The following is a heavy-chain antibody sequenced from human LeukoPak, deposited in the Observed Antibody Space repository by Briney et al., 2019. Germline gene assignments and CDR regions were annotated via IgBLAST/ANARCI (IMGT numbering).Heavy chain of an antibody. CDR3: ARHGVYAGSGWSFDY. D-gene: IGHD6-19*01. CDR2: IFYSGSGSA. V-gene: IGHV4-59*08. CDR1: GGSISPYY. J-gene: IGHJ4*02. Sequence: SETLSLTCTISGGSISPYYWSWIRQSPGKGLEWIGYIFYSGSGSASHNPSLKSRVTISVDASKNQFSLNLSSVTAADTAVYYCARHGVYAGSGWSFDYWGQGTLVTVSS.